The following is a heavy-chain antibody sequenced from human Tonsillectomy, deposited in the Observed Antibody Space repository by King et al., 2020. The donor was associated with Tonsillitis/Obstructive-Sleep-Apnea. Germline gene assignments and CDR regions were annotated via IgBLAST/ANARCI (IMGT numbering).Heavy chain of an antibody. Sequence: VQLVESGGGLVQPGGSLRLSCAASGFTFSSYAMSWVRQAPGKGLEWVSDISGGGGTTYYRDSVKGRFTISRDNSKNTVYLEMNSLRAEDTAVYYCAKEKSQLLVSDGMDVWGQGTTVTVSS. CDR3: AKEKSQLLVSDGMDV. V-gene: IGHV3-23*04. D-gene: IGHD2-2*01. J-gene: IGHJ6*02. CDR1: GFTFSSYA. CDR2: ISGGGGTT.